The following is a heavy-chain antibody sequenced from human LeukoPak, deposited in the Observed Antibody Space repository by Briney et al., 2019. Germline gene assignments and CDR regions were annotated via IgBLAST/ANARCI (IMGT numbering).Heavy chain of an antibody. CDR3: ARQKCGVALFYFDK. V-gene: IGHV4-39*01. D-gene: IGHD3-3*01. Sequence: SETLSLTCTVSGGSVSSSRYYWGWIRQPPGKGLEWIGSVYYSGGTYYNPSLRSRVTISVDTSRSQFSLRLSSVTAADTAVYYCARQKCGVALFYFDKWSQGSLVTVSS. CDR1: GGSVSSSRYY. CDR2: VYYSGGT. J-gene: IGHJ4*02.